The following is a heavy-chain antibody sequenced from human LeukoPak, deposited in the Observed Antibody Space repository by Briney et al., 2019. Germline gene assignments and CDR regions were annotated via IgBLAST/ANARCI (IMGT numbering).Heavy chain of an antibody. CDR1: GFTFSGSA. Sequence: GGSLKLSCAASGFTFSGSAMHWVRQASGKGLEWVGRIRSKANSYATAYAASVKGRFTISRDDSKNTAYLQMSSLKTEDTAVYYCTRRYGGNPGSNWFDPWGQGTLVTVSS. V-gene: IGHV3-73*01. CDR3: TRRYGGNPGSNWFDP. D-gene: IGHD4-23*01. J-gene: IGHJ5*02. CDR2: IRSKANSYAT.